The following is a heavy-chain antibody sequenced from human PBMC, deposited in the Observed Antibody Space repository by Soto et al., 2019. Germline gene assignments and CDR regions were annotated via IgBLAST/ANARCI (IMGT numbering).Heavy chain of an antibody. J-gene: IGHJ4*02. Sequence: SETLSLTCTVSGGSVNNFYWSWIRQTPGKGLEWIASIFYNGGTNYNPSLTSRVTVSADTSENLVSLRLSSVTAADTALYYCARSPRVTEGRLAWGPKRTTTFYVRSFDYWGPGTLVTVS. CDR3: ARSPRVTEGRLAWGPKRTTTFYVRSFDY. D-gene: IGHD3-10*02. CDR2: IFYNGGT. V-gene: IGHV4-59*02. CDR1: GGSVNNFY.